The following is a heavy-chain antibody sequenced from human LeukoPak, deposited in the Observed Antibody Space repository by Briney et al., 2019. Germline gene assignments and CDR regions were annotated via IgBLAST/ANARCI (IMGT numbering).Heavy chain of an antibody. V-gene: IGHV4-34*01. CDR1: GGSSSGYY. CDR3: ARSLPAATFFDY. CDR2: IYHSGST. Sequence: PSETLSLTCAVYGGSSSGYYWSWIRQPPGKGLEWIGEIYHSGSTNYNPSLKSRVTISVDKSKNQFSLKLSSVTAADTAVYYCARSLPAATFFDYWGQGTLVTVSS. D-gene: IGHD2-15*01. J-gene: IGHJ4*02.